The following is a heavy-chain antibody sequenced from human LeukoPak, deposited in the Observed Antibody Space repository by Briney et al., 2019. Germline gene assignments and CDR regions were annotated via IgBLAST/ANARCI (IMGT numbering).Heavy chain of an antibody. CDR2: INHSGST. D-gene: IGHD2-2*01. CDR3: ARVPGRPADVFDH. CDR1: GGSLSGYS. J-gene: IGHJ4*02. Sequence: KTLETLSLTCAVYGGSLSGYSWSWIRQPPGKGLEWIGEINHSGSTNYNPSLKSRVTISADTSKNQFSLKLSAVTAADTAFYYCARVPGRPADVFDHWGQGTLVTVSS. V-gene: IGHV4-34*01.